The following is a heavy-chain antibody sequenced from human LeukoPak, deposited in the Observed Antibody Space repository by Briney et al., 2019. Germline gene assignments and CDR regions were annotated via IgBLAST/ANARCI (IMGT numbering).Heavy chain of an antibody. Sequence: GGSLRLSCAASGFTFDDYFMSWVRQAPGKGLEWVSGINWNGGSTGYADSVKGRFTISRDNAKNSLYLQMNSLRAEDTALYYCARHGSITMIRGRLRYYYMDVWGKGTTVTISS. CDR3: ARHGSITMIRGRLRYYYMDV. D-gene: IGHD3-10*01. V-gene: IGHV3-20*04. J-gene: IGHJ6*03. CDR1: GFTFDDYF. CDR2: INWNGGST.